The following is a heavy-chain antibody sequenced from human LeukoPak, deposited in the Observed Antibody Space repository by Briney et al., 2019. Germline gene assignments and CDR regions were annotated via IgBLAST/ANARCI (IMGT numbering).Heavy chain of an antibody. CDR2: ISSSGSSI. J-gene: IGHJ4*02. V-gene: IGHV3-48*03. D-gene: IGHD4-17*01. Sequence: GGSLRLSCAATGFTFSSYEMNWVRQAPGQGLEWVSYISSSGSSIYYADSVKGRFTISRDNAKNSLYLQMNSLRAEDTAVYYCARFGVYGDYEGAFDYWGQGTLVTVSS. CDR3: ARFGVYGDYEGAFDY. CDR1: GFTFSSYE.